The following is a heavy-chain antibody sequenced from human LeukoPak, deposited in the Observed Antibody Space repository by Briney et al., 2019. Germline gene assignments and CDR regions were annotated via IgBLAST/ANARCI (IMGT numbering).Heavy chain of an antibody. CDR3: VRRSVAGGFFDY. Sequence: GGSLRLSCAASGFTFSNYWMHWVRQAPGVGLVCVSRINGDVRSTNYADSVKGRFTISRDNAKNTLYLQMNSLRAEDTAVYYCVRRSVAGGFFDYWGQGTLVTASS. CDR2: INGDVRST. D-gene: IGHD6-19*01. J-gene: IGHJ4*02. CDR1: GFTFSNYW. V-gene: IGHV3-74*01.